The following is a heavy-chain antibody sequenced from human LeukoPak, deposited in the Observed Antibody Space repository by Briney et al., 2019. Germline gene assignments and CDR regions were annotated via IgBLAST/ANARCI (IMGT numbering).Heavy chain of an antibody. CDR1: GYTFTSYG. Sequence: ASVKVSCKASGYTFTSYGISWVRQAPGQGLEWMGWISAYNGNTNYAQKLQGRVTMTTDTSTSTAYMELRSLRSDDTAMYYCARDGVPAAISHNWFDPWGQGTLVTVSS. V-gene: IGHV1-18*01. J-gene: IGHJ5*02. D-gene: IGHD2-2*02. CDR2: ISAYNGNT. CDR3: ARDGVPAAISHNWFDP.